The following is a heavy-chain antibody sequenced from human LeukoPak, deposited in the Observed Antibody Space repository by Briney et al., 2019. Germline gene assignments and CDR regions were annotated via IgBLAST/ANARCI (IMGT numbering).Heavy chain of an antibody. CDR2: IIPIFGTA. V-gene: IGHV1-69*01. Sequence: SVKLSCKASGGTFSSYAISWVRQAPGQGLEWMGGIIPIFGTANYAQKVQGRVTITADESTSTAYMELSSLRSEDTAVYYCASRLPSPGEGKYYYGMDVWGKGTTVTVSS. CDR1: GGTFSSYA. D-gene: IGHD3-10*01. CDR3: ASRLPSPGEGKYYYGMDV. J-gene: IGHJ6*04.